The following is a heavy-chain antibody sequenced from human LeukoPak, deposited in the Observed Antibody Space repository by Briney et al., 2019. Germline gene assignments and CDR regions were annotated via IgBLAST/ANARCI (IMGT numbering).Heavy chain of an antibody. CDR2: MSYSGST. CDR3: ARDSASSGWFDP. CDR1: GGSISSGSYY. Sequence: WETLSLTCAFSGGSISSGSYYWGWIRQPPGKGLEWFASMSYSGSTSDNPSLESRVTISGDSTKNQFSLRLTSVTAADTAVYYWARDSASSGWFDPWGQGTLVTVSS. J-gene: IGHJ5*02. V-gene: IGHV4-39*02. D-gene: IGHD6-6*01.